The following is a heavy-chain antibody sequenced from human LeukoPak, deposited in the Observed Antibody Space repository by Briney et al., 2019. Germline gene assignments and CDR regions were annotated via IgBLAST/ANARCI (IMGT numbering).Heavy chain of an antibody. CDR3: ARASSYDDATRYNPAWYGP. V-gene: IGHV4-34*01. CDR1: LGSPSGFF. Sequence: SESLSLTPALYLGSPSGFFWSSIRHPPGEGLEWSGEINHSGSSNYNPSLKSRVTISVDTSKNQVSLKLTSVTAADTAVYYCARASSYDDATRYNPAWYGPWGQGTLVTVTS. J-gene: IGHJ5*02. CDR2: INHSGSS. D-gene: IGHD3-16*01.